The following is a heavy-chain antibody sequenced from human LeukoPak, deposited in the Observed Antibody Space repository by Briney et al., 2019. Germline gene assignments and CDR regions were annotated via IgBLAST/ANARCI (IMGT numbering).Heavy chain of an antibody. CDR1: GYTFTSYD. J-gene: IGHJ6*02. Sequence: ASVKVSCKASGYTFTSYDINWVRHATGQGLEWMGWMNPNSGNTGYAQKFQGRVTMTRNTSISTAYMELSSLRSEDTAVYYCARHLPYSSSWYIGYYYYGMDVWGQGTTVTVSS. V-gene: IGHV1-8*01. D-gene: IGHD6-13*01. CDR2: MNPNSGNT. CDR3: ARHLPYSSSWYIGYYYYGMDV.